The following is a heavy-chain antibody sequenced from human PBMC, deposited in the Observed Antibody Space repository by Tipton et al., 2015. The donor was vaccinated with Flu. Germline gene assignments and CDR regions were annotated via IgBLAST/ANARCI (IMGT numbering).Heavy chain of an antibody. V-gene: IGHV4-34*01. J-gene: IGHJ6*02. CDR1: GGSFSGYY. Sequence: TLSLTCAVYGGSFSGYYWSWIRQPPGKGLEWIGEINHSGSTNYNPSLKSRVTISVDTSKNQFSLKLSSVTAADTAVYYCARRDVAEVLRYFDWLPSSPSYYYYYGMDVWGQGTTVTVSS. CDR2: INHSGST. CDR3: ARRDVAEVLRYFDWLPSSPSYYYYYGMDV. D-gene: IGHD3-9*01.